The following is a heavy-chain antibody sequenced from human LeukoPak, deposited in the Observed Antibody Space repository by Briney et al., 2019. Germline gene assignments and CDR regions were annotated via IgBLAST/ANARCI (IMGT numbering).Heavy chain of an antibody. CDR1: GGSFSGCY. Sequence: SETLSLTCAVYGGSFSGCYWSWIRQPPGKGLEGSGEINHSGSTNYNPSLKSRVTISVDTSKNQFSLKMSSVTAADTAVYYCARGTLTVTTSFDYWGQGTLVTVSS. V-gene: IGHV4-34*01. J-gene: IGHJ4*02. CDR3: ARGTLTVTTSFDY. CDR2: INHSGST. D-gene: IGHD4-17*01.